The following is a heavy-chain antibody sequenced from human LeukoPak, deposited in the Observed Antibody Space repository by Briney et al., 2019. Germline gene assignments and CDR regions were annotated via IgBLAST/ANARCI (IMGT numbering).Heavy chain of an antibody. J-gene: IGHJ5*02. Sequence: GGSLRLSCAASGFTFSSYAMSWVRQAPGKGLEWVSAISGSGGSTYYADSVKGRFTISRDNSKNTLYLQMNSLRAEDTAVYYCAKDPLNYDFWSGSHNWFDPWGQGTLVTVSS. CDR3: AKDPLNYDFWSGSHNWFDP. D-gene: IGHD3-3*01. CDR2: ISGSGGST. CDR1: GFTFSSYA. V-gene: IGHV3-23*01.